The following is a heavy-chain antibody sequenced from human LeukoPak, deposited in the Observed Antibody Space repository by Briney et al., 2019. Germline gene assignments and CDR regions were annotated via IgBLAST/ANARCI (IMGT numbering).Heavy chain of an antibody. CDR2: IYSGGTT. Sequence: GGSLRLSCSASGFTVSSNYMSWVRQAPRKGLEWVSLIYSGGTTYYADSVKGRFTISRDNSKNTVYLQMNSLRAEDTAVYYCARDQGYYDRSGYYPWYFDYWGQGTLVTVSS. J-gene: IGHJ4*02. V-gene: IGHV3-66*01. CDR1: GFTVSSNY. CDR3: ARDQGYYDRSGYYPWYFDY. D-gene: IGHD3-22*01.